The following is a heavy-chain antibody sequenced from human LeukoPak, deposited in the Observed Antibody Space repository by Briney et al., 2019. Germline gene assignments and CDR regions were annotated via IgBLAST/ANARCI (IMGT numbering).Heavy chain of an antibody. CDR1: GYTFSSYD. CDR3: ARVPLRRDFDY. CDR2: IIPIFGTA. J-gene: IGHJ4*02. Sequence: ASVKVSCKASGYTFSSYDINWVRQATGQGLEWMGGIIPIFGTANYAQKLQGRVTMTTDTSTSTAYMELRSLRSDDTAVYYCARVPLRRDFDYWGQGTLVTVSS. V-gene: IGHV1-18*01. D-gene: IGHD5-24*01.